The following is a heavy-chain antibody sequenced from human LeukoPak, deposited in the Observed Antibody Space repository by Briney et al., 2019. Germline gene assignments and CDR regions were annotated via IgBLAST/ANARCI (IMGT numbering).Heavy chain of an antibody. Sequence: SETLSLTCAVYGGSFSGYYWSLIRQPPGKGLEWIGEINHSGSTNYNPSLKSRVTISVDTSKNQFSLKLSSVTAADTAVYYCARERLGAARSGADYWGQGTLVTVSS. CDR1: GGSFSGYY. CDR2: INHSGST. J-gene: IGHJ4*02. V-gene: IGHV4-34*01. CDR3: ARERLGAARSGADY. D-gene: IGHD6-6*01.